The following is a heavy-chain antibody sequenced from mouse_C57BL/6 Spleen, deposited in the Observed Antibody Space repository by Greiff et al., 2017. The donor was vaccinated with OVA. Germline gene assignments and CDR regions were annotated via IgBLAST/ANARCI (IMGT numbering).Heavy chain of an antibody. CDR3: ARLQLRSAMDY. CDR1: GFTFSSYT. J-gene: IGHJ4*01. V-gene: IGHV5-9*01. D-gene: IGHD3-2*02. CDR2: ISGGGGNT. Sequence: EVQVVESGGGLVKPGGSLKLSCAASGFTFSSYTMSWVRQTPEKRLEWVATISGGGGNTYYPDSVKGRFTISRDNAKNTLYLQMSSLRSEDTALYYCARLQLRSAMDYWGQGTSVTVSS.